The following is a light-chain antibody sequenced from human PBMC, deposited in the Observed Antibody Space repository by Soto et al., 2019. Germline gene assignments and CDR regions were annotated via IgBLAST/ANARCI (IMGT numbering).Light chain of an antibody. CDR3: RQRNNSRLT. Sequence: EIVLTQSPATLSLSPGESATLSCSVSQSVGTSLAGNQQKPGQAPRLLIFHSSERAVPIPARLNGSGSGTDFTLTISSLEPEDSAVYSCRQRNNSRLTFGRGTTVVVK. V-gene: IGKV3-11*01. CDR2: HSS. J-gene: IGKJ3*01. CDR1: QSVGTS.